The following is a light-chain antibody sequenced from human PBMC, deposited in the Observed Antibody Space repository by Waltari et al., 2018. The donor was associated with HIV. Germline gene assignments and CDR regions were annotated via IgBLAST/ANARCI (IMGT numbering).Light chain of an antibody. J-gene: IGLJ3*02. CDR2: QDS. V-gene: IGLV3-1*01. CDR3: QAWDSSTWV. CDR1: TLGDKF. Sequence: SYELTQPPSVSVSPGQTATITCSGDTLGDKFACWYQQTPGQSPVLVIYQDSKRPSGFPERFAGSNSGNTATLTISGTQAMDEADYYCQAWDSSTWVFGGGTKLTVL.